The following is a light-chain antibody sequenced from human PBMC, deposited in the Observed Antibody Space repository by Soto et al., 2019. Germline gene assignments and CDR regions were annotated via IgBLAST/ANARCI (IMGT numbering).Light chain of an antibody. Sequence: QAVVTQPPSVSGAPGQRVTISCTGNTSNLGAGYDVHWYQQLPGAAPKLVIFGNRNRPSGVPERFSGSKSGTSASLAITGLQAEDEADYYCQAYDYTLTASVFGGGTKLTVL. CDR3: QAYDYTLTASV. CDR2: GNR. CDR1: TSNLGAGYD. J-gene: IGLJ3*02. V-gene: IGLV1-40*01.